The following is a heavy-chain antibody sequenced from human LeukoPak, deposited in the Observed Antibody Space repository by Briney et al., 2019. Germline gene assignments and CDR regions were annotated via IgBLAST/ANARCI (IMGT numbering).Heavy chain of an antibody. Sequence: GGSLRLSCAASGFTVTSNHMDWVRQAPGKGLEWVLIIYTSGTTHYADSLKDRFAISRDDSINTLYLQMNSLRAEDTAVYYCARDSSSYYFDYWGQGTLVTVSS. V-gene: IGHV3-66*01. CDR1: GFTVTSNH. J-gene: IGHJ4*02. CDR3: ARDSSSYYFDY. D-gene: IGHD6-6*01. CDR2: IYTSGTT.